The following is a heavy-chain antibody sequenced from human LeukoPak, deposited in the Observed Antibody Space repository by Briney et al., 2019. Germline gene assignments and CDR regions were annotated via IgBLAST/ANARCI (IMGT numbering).Heavy chain of an antibody. J-gene: IGHJ5*02. CDR3: AKGYSGRGSYPSFDP. D-gene: IGHD1-26*01. CDR1: AFSFNTYG. V-gene: IGHV3-30*02. Sequence: GGSLKLSCAASAFSFNTYGMHWVRQAPGKGLQWVAFIRYNGNDQYYADSVKGRFTISRDNSKNTLYLQMNSLRAEDTAVYYCAKGYSGRGSYPSFDPWGQGTLVTVSS. CDR2: IRYNGNDQ.